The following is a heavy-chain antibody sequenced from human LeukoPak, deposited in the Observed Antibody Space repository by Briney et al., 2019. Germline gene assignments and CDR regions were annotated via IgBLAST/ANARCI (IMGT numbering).Heavy chain of an antibody. J-gene: IGHJ4*02. CDR3: AKKIGVGATSLYFDY. D-gene: IGHD1-26*01. V-gene: IGHV3-23*01. CDR2: ISGSGGST. Sequence: VGSLRLSCAASGFTFSSYAMSWVRQAPGKGLEWVSAISGSGGSTYYADSVKGRFTISRDNSENTLYLQMNSLRAEDTAVYYCAKKIGVGATSLYFDYWGQGTLVTVSS. CDR1: GFTFSSYA.